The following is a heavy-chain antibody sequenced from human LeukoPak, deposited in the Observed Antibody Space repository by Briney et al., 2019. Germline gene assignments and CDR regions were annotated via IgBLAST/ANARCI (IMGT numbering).Heavy chain of an antibody. CDR1: GFTFGDYV. CDR3: SRVGTATTLAIDY. J-gene: IGHJ4*02. Sequence: GGSLRLSCTASGFTFGDYVMSWFRQAPGKGLERVGFIRSKAYGGTTEYAASVKGRFTISRDDSKSIAYLQMNSLKTEDTAVYYCSRVGTATTLAIDYWGQGALVTVSS. V-gene: IGHV3-49*03. CDR2: IRSKAYGGTT. D-gene: IGHD4-17*01.